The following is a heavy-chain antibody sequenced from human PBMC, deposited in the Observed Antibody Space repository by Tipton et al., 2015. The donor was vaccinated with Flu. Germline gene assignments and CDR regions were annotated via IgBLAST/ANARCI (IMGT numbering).Heavy chain of an antibody. CDR2: MYNSGST. J-gene: IGHJ5*02. D-gene: IGHD4/OR15-4a*01. CDR3: ARGVLTGGKRFVP. Sequence: TLSLTCTVSGASISSGGYYWSWIRHHPGKGLEWIGYMYNSGSTYYNPSLKSRLTISGDTSKNQFSLRLNSVTAADTAVYYWARGVLTGGKRFVPWVQGTLDTV. V-gene: IGHV4-31*03. CDR1: GASISSGGYY.